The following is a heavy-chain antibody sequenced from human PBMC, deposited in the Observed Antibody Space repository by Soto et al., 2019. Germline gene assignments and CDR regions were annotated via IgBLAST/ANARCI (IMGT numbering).Heavy chain of an antibody. D-gene: IGHD6-13*01. CDR1: GGSVSSGIYY. CDR3: AREGRGAADGTTFDX. Sequence: LSLTCTVYGGSVSSGIYYWSWIRQPPGKGLEWIGYIYYSGRTNYNPSLKSRVTLSVDTSKNQFSLKLSSVTAAETAVYYCAREGRGAADGTTFDXWGQGTLVTVSX. J-gene: IGHJ4*02. V-gene: IGHV4-61*01. CDR2: IYYSGRT.